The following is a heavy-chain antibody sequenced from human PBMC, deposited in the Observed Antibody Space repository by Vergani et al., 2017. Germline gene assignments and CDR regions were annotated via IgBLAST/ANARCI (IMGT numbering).Heavy chain of an antibody. CDR2: IKRDGTET. CDR1: GFTFGNYY. J-gene: IGHJ4*03. D-gene: IGHD2-15*01. V-gene: IGHV3-7*01. Sequence: EVHLLESGGGLVQSGGSLRLSCAASGFTFGNYYMAWIRLAPGKGLDWVASIKRDGTETFYVDSVKGRFTISRDNAKTTLYLQMNSLRDEDRGVYYCARISGGSAPYLHYWGQGTPVTVAS. CDR3: ARISGGSAPYLHY.